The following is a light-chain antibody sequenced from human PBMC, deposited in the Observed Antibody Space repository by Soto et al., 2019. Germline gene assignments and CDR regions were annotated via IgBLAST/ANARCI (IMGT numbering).Light chain of an antibody. CDR3: HQYENWPHT. CDR1: QSVYSN. CDR2: GAS. V-gene: IGKV3-15*01. Sequence: KGMTQSPVTLSVSPGERATLSCRASQSVYSNLAWFQQKPGQAPRLLIYGASTRATGIPARFNGSGSGKEFTLTISSLHSEDFALYYSHQYENWPHTCGRRTKVVIX. J-gene: IGKJ4*02.